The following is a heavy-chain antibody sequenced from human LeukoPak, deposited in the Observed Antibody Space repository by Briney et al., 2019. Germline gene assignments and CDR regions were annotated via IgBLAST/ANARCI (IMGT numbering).Heavy chain of an antibody. CDR2: ISGSGGST. J-gene: IGHJ4*02. CDR1: GITLSNYG. Sequence: GGSLRLSCAISGITLSNYGMSWVRQAPGKGLEWVAGISGSGGSTNYADSVKGRFTISRDNPKNTLYLQMNILRAEDTAVYFCAKRGVVIRVILVGFHKEAYYFDSWGQGALVTVSS. V-gene: IGHV3-23*01. CDR3: AKRGVVIRVILVGFHKEAYYFDS. D-gene: IGHD3-22*01.